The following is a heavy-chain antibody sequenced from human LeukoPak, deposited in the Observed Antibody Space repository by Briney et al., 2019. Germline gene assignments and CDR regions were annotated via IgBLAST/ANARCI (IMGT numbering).Heavy chain of an antibody. CDR1: GFTFSSYA. Sequence: GGSLRLSCAASGFTFSSYAMSWVREAPGKGLEWVSAISGRGGSTYYADSVKGRFTISRDNSKNTLYLQMNSLRAEDTAVYYCAKVSGGITMIVVVKTYYFDYWGQGTLVTVSS. CDR2: ISGRGGST. V-gene: IGHV3-23*01. CDR3: AKVSGGITMIVVVKTYYFDY. J-gene: IGHJ4*02. D-gene: IGHD3-22*01.